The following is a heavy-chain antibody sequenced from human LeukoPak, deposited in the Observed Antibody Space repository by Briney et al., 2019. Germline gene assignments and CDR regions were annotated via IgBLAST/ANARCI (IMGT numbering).Heavy chain of an antibody. V-gene: IGHV3-30*04. J-gene: IGHJ4*02. CDR1: GFTFSSYA. D-gene: IGHD3-10*01. CDR2: ISYDGSNK. Sequence: GGSLRLSCAASGFTFSSYAMHWVRQAPGKGLEGVAVISYDGSNKYYADSVKGRFTISRDNSKNTLYLQMNSLRAEDTAVYYCARVLDTYGSGSYTFDYWGQGTLVTVSS. CDR3: ARVLDTYGSGSYTFDY.